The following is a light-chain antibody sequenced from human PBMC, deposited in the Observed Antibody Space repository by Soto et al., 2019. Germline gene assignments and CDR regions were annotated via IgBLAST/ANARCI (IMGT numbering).Light chain of an antibody. Sequence: QSVLTQPRSVSAAPGQKVTISCSGSSSNIGNNYVSWYQQLPGTAPKLLIYDINKRPSGIPDRFSGSKSGTSATLGITGLQTGDEADYYCGTWDSSLSAGVFGGGTKLTVL. CDR1: SSNIGNNY. J-gene: IGLJ2*01. CDR2: DIN. CDR3: GTWDSSLSAGV. V-gene: IGLV1-51*01.